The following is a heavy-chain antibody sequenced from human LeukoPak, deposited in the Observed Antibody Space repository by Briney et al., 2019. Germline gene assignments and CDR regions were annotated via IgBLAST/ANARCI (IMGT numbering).Heavy chain of an antibody. V-gene: IGHV3-30*18. J-gene: IGHJ4*02. CDR3: AKGPDRSGYYSLDY. CDR1: GFTFSNYD. D-gene: IGHD3-22*01. Sequence: GGSLRLSCAASGFTFSNYDMHWVRQAPGKGLEWVAIISYDGSNKYFVDSVKGLFTISRDNSKNTLYLQMNSLRAEDTAVYYCAKGPDRSGYYSLDYWGQGTLVTASS. CDR2: ISYDGSNK.